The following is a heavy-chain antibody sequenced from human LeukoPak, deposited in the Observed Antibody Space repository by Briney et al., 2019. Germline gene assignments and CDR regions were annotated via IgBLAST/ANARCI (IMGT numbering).Heavy chain of an antibody. CDR1: GGSISITSYY. V-gene: IGHV4-39*07. CDR2: MYSSGST. J-gene: IGHJ3*02. CDR3: ARVLFTEEDAFDI. Sequence: SETLSLTCTVSGGSISITSYYWGWIRQPPGKGLEWIGSMYSSGSTYYNPSLKSRVTISVDTSKNQFSLKLSSVTAADTAVYYCARVLFTEEDAFDIWGQGTMVTVSS.